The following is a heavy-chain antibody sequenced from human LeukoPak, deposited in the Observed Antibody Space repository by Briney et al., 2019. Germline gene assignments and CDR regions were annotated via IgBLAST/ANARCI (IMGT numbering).Heavy chain of an antibody. CDR1: GFTFGDYA. Sequence: GSLRLSCTASGFTFGDYAMSWIRQPPGKGLEWIGYIYYSGSTNYNPSLKSRVTISVDTSKSQFSLKLSSVTAADTAVYYCARMSHYYDSSGYSGRYFDYWGQGTLVTVSS. CDR3: ARMSHYYDSSGYSGRYFDY. J-gene: IGHJ4*02. V-gene: IGHV4-59*01. CDR2: IYYSGST. D-gene: IGHD3-22*01.